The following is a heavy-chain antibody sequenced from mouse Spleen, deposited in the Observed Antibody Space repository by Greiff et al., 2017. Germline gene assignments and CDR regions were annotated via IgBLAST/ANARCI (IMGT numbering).Heavy chain of an antibody. J-gene: IGHJ3*01. CDR2: ISSGGSYT. D-gene: IGHD2-3*01. Sequence: EVNLVESGGDLVKPGGSLKLSCAASGFTFSSYGMSWVRQTPDKRLEWVATISSGGSYTYYPDSVKGRFTISRDNAKNTLYLQMSSLKSEDTAMYYCARDGYYLAWFAYWGQGTLVTVSA. CDR1: GFTFSSYG. V-gene: IGHV5-6*01. CDR3: ARDGYYLAWFAY.